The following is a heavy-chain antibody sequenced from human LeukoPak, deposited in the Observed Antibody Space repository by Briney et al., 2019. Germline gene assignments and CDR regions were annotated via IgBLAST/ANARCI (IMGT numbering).Heavy chain of an antibody. J-gene: IGHJ4*02. V-gene: IGHV5-51*01. Sequence: GESLKISCKGSGYSFTSYWIGWVRQMPGKGLEWMGIIYPGDSDTRYSPSFQGQVTISADKSISTAYLQWSSLKASDTAMYYCARQGYYGSGSYYNFDYWAREPWSPSPQ. CDR3: ARQGYYGSGSYYNFDY. CDR2: IYPGDSDT. D-gene: IGHD3-10*01. CDR1: GYSFTSYW.